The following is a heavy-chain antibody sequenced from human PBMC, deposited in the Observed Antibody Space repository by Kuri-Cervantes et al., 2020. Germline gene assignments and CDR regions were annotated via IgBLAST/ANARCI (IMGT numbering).Heavy chain of an antibody. D-gene: IGHD3-22*01. CDR3: ARAHYYDSSGYLFQH. J-gene: IGHJ1*01. V-gene: IGHV3-30-3*01. CDR2: ISYDGSNK. CDR1: GFTFISYV. Sequence: GESLKISCAASGFTFISYVMHWVRQAPGKGLEWVAVISYDGSNKYYADSVKGRFTISRDNSKNTLYLQMNSLRAEDTAVYYCARAHYYDSSGYLFQHWGQGTLVTVSS.